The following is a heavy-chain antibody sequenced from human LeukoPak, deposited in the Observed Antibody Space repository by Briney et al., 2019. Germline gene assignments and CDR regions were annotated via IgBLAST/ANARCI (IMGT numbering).Heavy chain of an antibody. J-gene: IGHJ6*04. D-gene: IGHD3-10*02. Sequence: GESLRLSCAASGFTFSSYEMNWVRQAPGKGLEWVSYISSSGSTIYYADSVKGRFTISRDNAKNSLYLQMNSLRAEDTAVYYCAELGITMIGGVWGKGTTATISS. CDR2: ISSSGSTI. CDR3: AELGITMIGGV. V-gene: IGHV3-48*03. CDR1: GFTFSSYE.